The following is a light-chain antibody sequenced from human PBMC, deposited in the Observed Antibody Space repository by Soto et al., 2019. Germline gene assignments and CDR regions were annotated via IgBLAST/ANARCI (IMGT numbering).Light chain of an antibody. CDR1: SSNIGSNT. Sequence: QPVLTQPPSASETPGQTVTISCSGSSSNIGSNTVNWYQQVPGTAPKLLMYANHYRPSGVPDRFSGSKSGTSASLAISGLQSEDEGDYCCAVWDDSLNGVVFGGGTKLTVL. V-gene: IGLV1-44*01. J-gene: IGLJ2*01. CDR2: ANH. CDR3: AVWDDSLNGVV.